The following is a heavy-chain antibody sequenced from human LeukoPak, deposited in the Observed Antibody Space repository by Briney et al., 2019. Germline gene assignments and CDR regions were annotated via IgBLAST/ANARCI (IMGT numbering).Heavy chain of an antibody. CDR2: ISYDGSDK. J-gene: IGHJ4*02. Sequence: GGSLRLSCAASGFTFSSYSMHWVRQAPGKGLEWVAVISYDGSDKFYADSVKGRFTISRDNSKNTLHLQMISLRAEDTAVYYCARDQGAWGYGYNFDYWGQGTLVTVSS. CDR3: ARDQGAWGYGYNFDY. CDR1: GFTFSSYS. V-gene: IGHV3-30*03. D-gene: IGHD3-16*01.